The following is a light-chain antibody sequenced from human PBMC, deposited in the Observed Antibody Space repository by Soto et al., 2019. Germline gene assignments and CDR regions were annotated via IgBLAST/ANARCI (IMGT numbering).Light chain of an antibody. CDR1: QNLLHSNGYNY. CDR3: MEALQSPLT. V-gene: IGKV2-28*01. Sequence: EIVMTQSPLSLPVTPGEPASISCRSSQNLLHSNGYNYLDWYLQKPGQSPQLLIYLGSSRASGVPDRFSGSGSGTDFTLKISRVEAEDVGVYYCMEALQSPLTFGGGTKVDIK. CDR2: LGS. J-gene: IGKJ4*01.